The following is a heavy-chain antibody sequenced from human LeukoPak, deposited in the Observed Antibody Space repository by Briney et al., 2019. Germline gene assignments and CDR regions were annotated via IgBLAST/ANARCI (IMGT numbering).Heavy chain of an antibody. D-gene: IGHD3-10*01. CDR2: ISSSGSSI. V-gene: IGHV3-21*01. CDR3: ARRKANSDGEFDF. CDR1: GFTFSSYN. J-gene: IGHJ5*01. Sequence: GGSLTLSCAASGFTFSSYNINWVRQAPGKGLDWVSFISSSGSSITYADSVKGRFTISRDNVKKSLYLQMNSLRAEDTAVYYCARRKANSDGEFDFWGQGTLVTVSS.